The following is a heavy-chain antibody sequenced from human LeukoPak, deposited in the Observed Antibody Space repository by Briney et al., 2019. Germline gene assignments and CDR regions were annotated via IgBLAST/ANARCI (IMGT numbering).Heavy chain of an antibody. V-gene: IGHV3-23*01. Sequence: PGGSLRLSCAASGFTFSIYDMTWVRQTPGKGLEWVSGISSSGGSTYYADSVKGRFTISRDNSKNTLYLQMNSLRAEDTAVYYCARDKLSGWYTGWFDPWGQGTLVTVSS. J-gene: IGHJ5*02. D-gene: IGHD6-19*01. CDR2: ISSSGGST. CDR1: GFTFSIYD. CDR3: ARDKLSGWYTGWFDP.